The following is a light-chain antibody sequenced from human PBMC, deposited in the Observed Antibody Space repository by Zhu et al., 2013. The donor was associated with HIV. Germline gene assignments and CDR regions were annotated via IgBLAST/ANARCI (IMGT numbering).Light chain of an antibody. Sequence: DIQMTQSPSILSASVGERVTITCRASQSISTWLAWYQQKPGNAPKLLIYKASSLENGVPSRFSGSGSGTEFTLTITSLQPEDFATYYCQHVNENAAFGPGTKVDV. CDR1: QSISTW. V-gene: IGKV1-5*03. J-gene: IGKJ3*01. CDR3: QHVNENAA. CDR2: KAS.